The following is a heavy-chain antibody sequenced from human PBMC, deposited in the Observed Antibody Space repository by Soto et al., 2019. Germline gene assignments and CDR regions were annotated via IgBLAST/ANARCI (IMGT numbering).Heavy chain of an antibody. Sequence: GGSLRLSCAASGFTSSSHWMGWVRQAPGKGLEWVATIKEDGSEQYYVDSVKGRFTISRDNARNSLDLQMNSLRVEDTAIYYWARGSWAFDYWGQGTLRSVSS. V-gene: IGHV3-7*01. CDR1: GFTSSSHW. J-gene: IGHJ4*02. CDR3: ARGSWAFDY. CDR2: IKEDGSEQ. D-gene: IGHD1-26*01.